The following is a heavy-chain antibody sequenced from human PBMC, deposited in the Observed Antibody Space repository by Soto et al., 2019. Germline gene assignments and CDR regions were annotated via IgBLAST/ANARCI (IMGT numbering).Heavy chain of an antibody. V-gene: IGHV4-30-4*01. Sequence: SETLSLTCTVSGGSISSGDYYWSWIRQPPGKGLEWIGYIYYSGSTYYNPSLKSRVAISVDTSKNQFSLKLSSVTAADTAVYYCARFTGIVATIRWFDPWGQGTLVTVSS. J-gene: IGHJ5*02. CDR1: GGSISSGDYY. CDR2: IYYSGST. CDR3: ARFTGIVATIRWFDP. D-gene: IGHD5-12*01.